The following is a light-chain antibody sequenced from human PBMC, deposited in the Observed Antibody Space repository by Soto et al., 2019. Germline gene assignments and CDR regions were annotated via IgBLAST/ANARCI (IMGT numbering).Light chain of an antibody. CDR2: DAS. CDR3: QQHSNGPPIT. Sequence: ESVLTQSPAPLSWSPRERATLSCRASQSISNYVAWYQQKPGQAPSLLIYDASDRATGIPGRFSGSGSGTDFTLTISSLEPEDFAVYYCQQHSNGPPITVGQGTRLEI. J-gene: IGKJ5*01. V-gene: IGKV3-11*01. CDR1: QSISNY.